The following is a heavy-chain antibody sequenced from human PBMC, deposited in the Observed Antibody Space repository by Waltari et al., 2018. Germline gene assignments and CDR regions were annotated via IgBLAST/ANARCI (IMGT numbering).Heavy chain of an antibody. CDR2: ISNSGGTI. J-gene: IGHJ4*02. CDR1: GFPFSSYA. V-gene: IGHV3-23*01. Sequence: EVQLLESGGHLVQPGGSLRLSCAASGFPFSSYAMSWVCQAPGKGLEWVSGISNSGGTIFYADSVKGRFTISRDNSKNTLYVQMNSLRGEDTALYYCAEDMSVLPIGGYNPLDYWGQGTLVSVSS. D-gene: IGHD1-26*01. CDR3: AEDMSVLPIGGYNPLDY.